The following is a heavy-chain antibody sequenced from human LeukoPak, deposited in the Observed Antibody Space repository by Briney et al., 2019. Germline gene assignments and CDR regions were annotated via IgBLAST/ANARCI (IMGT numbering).Heavy chain of an antibody. CDR1: GFTFSSYS. CDR2: ISSSGSTI. CDR3: ARDPDSSGWGAFDI. V-gene: IGHV3-48*04. Sequence: GGSLRLSCAASGFTFSSYSMNWVRQAPGKGLEWVSYISSSGSTIYYADSVKGRFTISRDNAKNSLYLQMNSLRAEDTAVYYCARDPDSSGWGAFDIWGQGTMVTVSS. J-gene: IGHJ3*02. D-gene: IGHD6-19*01.